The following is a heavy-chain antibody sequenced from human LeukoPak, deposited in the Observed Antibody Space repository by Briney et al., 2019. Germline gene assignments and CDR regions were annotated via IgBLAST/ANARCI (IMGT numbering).Heavy chain of an antibody. CDR3: ARLLVVPGGGYFDY. Sequence: SGTLSLTCAVSGGSISSSNWWSWVRQPPGKGLEWIGEIYHSGSTNYNPSLKSRVTISVDKSKNQFSLKLSSVTAADTAVYFCARLLVVPGGGYFDYWGQGTLVTVSS. D-gene: IGHD3-22*01. CDR1: GGSISSSNW. CDR2: IYHSGST. V-gene: IGHV4-4*02. J-gene: IGHJ4*02.